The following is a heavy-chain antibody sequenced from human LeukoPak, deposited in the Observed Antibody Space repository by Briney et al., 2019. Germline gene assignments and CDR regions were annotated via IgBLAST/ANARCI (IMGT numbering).Heavy chain of an antibody. CDR2: INHSGST. V-gene: IGHV4-34*01. D-gene: IGHD2-2*01. CDR1: GGSFSGYY. Sequence: PSETLSLTCAVYGGSFSGYYWSWIRRPPGKGLEWIGEINHSGSTNYNPSLKSRVTISVDTSKNQFSLKLSSVTAADTAVYYCARGRGRYCSSTSCLGLAFDYWGQGTLVTVSS. J-gene: IGHJ4*02. CDR3: ARGRGRYCSSTSCLGLAFDY.